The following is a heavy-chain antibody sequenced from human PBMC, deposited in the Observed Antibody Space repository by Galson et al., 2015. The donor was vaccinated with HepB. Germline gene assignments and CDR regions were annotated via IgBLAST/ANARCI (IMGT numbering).Heavy chain of an antibody. CDR2: ISSSSSTI. Sequence: SLRLSCAASGFTFSSYSMNWARQAPGKGLEWVSYISSSSSTIYYADSVKGRFTISRDNAKNSLYLQMNSLRAEDTAVYYCARDEVVTPGWYFDLWGRGTLVTVSS. D-gene: IGHD4-23*01. V-gene: IGHV3-48*04. CDR1: GFTFSSYS. J-gene: IGHJ2*01. CDR3: ARDEVVTPGWYFDL.